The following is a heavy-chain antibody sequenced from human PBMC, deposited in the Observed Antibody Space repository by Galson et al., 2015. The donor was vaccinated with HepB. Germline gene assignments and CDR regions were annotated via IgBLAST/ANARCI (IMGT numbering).Heavy chain of an antibody. J-gene: IGHJ4*02. CDR2: IYYSGST. CDR1: GGSISSSSYY. V-gene: IGHV4-39*01. CDR3: ARHFGGKAVAGTLDY. Sequence: LSLTCTVSGGSISSSSYYWGWIRQPPGKGLEWIGSIYYSGSTYYNPSLKSRVTISVDTSKNQFSLKLSSVTAADTAVYYCARHFGGKAVAGTLDYWGQGTLVTVSS. D-gene: IGHD6-19*01.